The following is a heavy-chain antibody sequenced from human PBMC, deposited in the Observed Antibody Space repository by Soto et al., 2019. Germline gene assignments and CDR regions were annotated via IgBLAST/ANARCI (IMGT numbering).Heavy chain of an antibody. Sequence: QVQLVQSGAEVKKPGASVKVSCKASGYTFTSYGISWVRQAPGQGLEWMGWISAYNGNTNYAQKLQGRVTMTTDTATRTAYMELRSVRSDDTAVYSCALDRGSSALDYWGQGTLVTLS. CDR1: GYTFTSYG. V-gene: IGHV1-18*01. J-gene: IGHJ4*02. CDR3: ALDRGSSALDY. D-gene: IGHD1-26*01. CDR2: ISAYNGNT.